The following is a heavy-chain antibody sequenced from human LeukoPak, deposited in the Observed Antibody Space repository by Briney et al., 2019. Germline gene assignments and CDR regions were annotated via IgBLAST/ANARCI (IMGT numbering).Heavy chain of an antibody. D-gene: IGHD3-22*01. CDR2: IRGGGET. J-gene: IGHJ1*01. CDR1: GFSFTNYA. CDR3: AIMHGYYDGSGYWVQ. V-gene: IGHV3-23*01. Sequence: GGSLRLSCAASGFSFTNYAMSWVRQAPARGPEWVASIRGGGETFYADSVEGRFTISRDNPRNTLYMQMNSLRDEDTALYYCAIMHGYYDGSGYWVQWGQGTLVAVSS.